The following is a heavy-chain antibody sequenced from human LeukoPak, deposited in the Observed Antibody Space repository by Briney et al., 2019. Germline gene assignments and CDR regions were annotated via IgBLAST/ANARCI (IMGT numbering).Heavy chain of an antibody. CDR3: ARVGATGTTSPFDY. D-gene: IGHD1-1*01. CDR2: INPNSGGT. J-gene: IGHJ4*02. Sequence: ASVKVSCKASGYTFTGYYIHWVRQAPGQGLEWMGWINPNSGGTNYAQKFQGRVTMTRDTSISTAYMELGRLRSDDTAVYYCARVGATGTTSPFDYWGQGTLVTVSS. V-gene: IGHV1-2*02. CDR1: GYTFTGYY.